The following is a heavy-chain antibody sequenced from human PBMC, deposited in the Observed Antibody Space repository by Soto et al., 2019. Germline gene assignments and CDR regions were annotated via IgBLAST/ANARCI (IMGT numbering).Heavy chain of an antibody. CDR3: ARDYYYDSRGYPGAYYYGMDV. CDR1: GGSIRSYS. J-gene: IGHJ6*02. V-gene: IGHV4-59*01. D-gene: IGHD3-22*01. Sequence: QVQLQESGPGLVKPSETLSLTCTVSGGSIRSYSWSWIRQPPGKGLQWIGYISNSGSINYNPSLKSRVTISVDTSKNQFALKLSSVTAADTAVYYCARDYYYDSRGYPGAYYYGMDVWGQGTTVTVSS. CDR2: ISNSGSI.